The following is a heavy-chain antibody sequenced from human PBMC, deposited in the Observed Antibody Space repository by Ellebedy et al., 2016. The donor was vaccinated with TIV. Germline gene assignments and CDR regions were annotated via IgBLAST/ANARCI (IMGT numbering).Heavy chain of an antibody. CDR2: ISYSSSSI. Sequence: GESLKISCVASGFTFDSFSMNWVRQAPGKGLEWVSSISYSSSSIYYADSVRGRFTISRDNAKNSLYLHMSSLRAEDAAVYYCAVEGIPVAGAFDWGQGALVTVSS. J-gene: IGHJ4*02. V-gene: IGHV3-21*06. CDR1: GFTFDSFS. CDR3: AVEGIPVAGAFD. D-gene: IGHD6-13*01.